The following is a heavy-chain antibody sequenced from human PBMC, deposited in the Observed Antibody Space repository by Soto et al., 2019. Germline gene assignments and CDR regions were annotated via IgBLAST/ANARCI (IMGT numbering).Heavy chain of an antibody. D-gene: IGHD3-10*02. CDR2: MSPSGAEK. Sequence: IQLVESGGDVVQPGTSLRLSCAASGFSFSTNVLHWVRQAPGKGLEWVAVMSPSGAEKYYTDSVKGRFTISRDNSKNTLYLEMNSLTSDDTAVYYCGPDVLAGAPDDFDYCGQGTLVTVSS. CDR3: GPDVLAGAPDDFDY. V-gene: IGHV3-30-3*01. J-gene: IGHJ4*02. CDR1: GFSFSTNV.